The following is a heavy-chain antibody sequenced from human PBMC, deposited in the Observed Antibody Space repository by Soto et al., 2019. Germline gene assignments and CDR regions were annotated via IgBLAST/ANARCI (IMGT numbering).Heavy chain of an antibody. CDR2: INHSGST. CDR3: ASGRPKTGCGFVHYYVHAMDV. CDR1: SGSFSAFY. V-gene: IGHV4-34*01. Sequence: QVQLHQWGAVQLKDSETLSLTFSVYSGSFSAFYWSWIRQPPGKGLDWIGNINHSGSTTYSPSLKSRGSISVATSKSQVSLKVDSVTDTDTAVYYCASGRPKTGCGFVHYYVHAMDVWGQGTAVTVSS. D-gene: IGHD3-16*01. J-gene: IGHJ6*02.